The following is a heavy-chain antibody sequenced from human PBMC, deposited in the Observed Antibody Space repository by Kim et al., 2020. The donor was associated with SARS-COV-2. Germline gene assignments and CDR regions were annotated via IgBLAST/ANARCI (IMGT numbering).Heavy chain of an antibody. V-gene: IGHV4-30-2*05. CDR3: ASSAGIAAYYFDY. J-gene: IGHJ4*02. D-gene: IGHD2-15*01. Sequence: NPSLKSRVTISVDTSKNQFSLKLSSVTAADTAVYYCASSAGIAAYYFDYWGQGTLVTVSS.